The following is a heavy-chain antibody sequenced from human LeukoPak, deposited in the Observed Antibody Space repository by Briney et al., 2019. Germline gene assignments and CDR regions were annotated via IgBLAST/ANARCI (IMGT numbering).Heavy chain of an antibody. CDR2: IYYSGST. Sequence: KPSETLSLTCTVSGGSISSYYWSWIRQPPGKGLEWIGYIYYSGSTNYNPSLKRRVTISVDTSKNQFSLKLSSVTAADTAVYYCARGKKYYFDYWGQGTLVTVSS. J-gene: IGHJ4*02. CDR3: ARGKKYYFDY. V-gene: IGHV4-59*01. CDR1: GGSISSYY.